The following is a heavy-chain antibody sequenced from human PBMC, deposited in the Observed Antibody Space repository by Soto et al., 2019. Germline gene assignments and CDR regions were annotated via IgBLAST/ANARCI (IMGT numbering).Heavy chain of an antibody. CDR2: ISSSSSTI. D-gene: IGHD5-18*01. CDR3: ARDSGYSYGPFDY. J-gene: IGHJ4*02. Sequence: EVQLVESGGGLVQPGGSLRLSCAASGFTFSSYSMNWVRQAPGKGLEWVSYISSSSSTIYYADSVKGRFTISRDNAKNSLYLQMNSLRAEDTAVYSCARDSGYSYGPFDYWGPGTLVTVSS. CDR1: GFTFSSYS. V-gene: IGHV3-48*01.